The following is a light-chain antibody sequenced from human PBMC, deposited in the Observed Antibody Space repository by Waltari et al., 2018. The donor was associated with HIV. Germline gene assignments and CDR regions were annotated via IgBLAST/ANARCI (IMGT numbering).Light chain of an antibody. V-gene: IGLV2-14*01. CDR3: SSYTSSSTLFV. J-gene: IGLJ1*01. Sequence: QSALTQPASVSGSPGQSITISCTGASSDIGGYNFVSWYQQHPGKAPKLMIYDVSNRASGVSNRFSGAKSGNTASLTISRLQAEDEADYYCSSYTSSSTLFVFGTGPKVTVL. CDR2: DVS. CDR1: SSDIGGYNF.